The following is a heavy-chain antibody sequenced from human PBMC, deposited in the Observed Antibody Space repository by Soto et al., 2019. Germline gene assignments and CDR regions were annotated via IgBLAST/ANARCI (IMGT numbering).Heavy chain of an antibody. CDR1: GGSISSSNW. CDR3: ARDLGSYSSSWYEGGAFDI. Sequence: QVQLQESGPGLVKPSGTLSLTCAVSGGSISSSNWWSWVRQPPGKGLEWIGEIYHSGSTNYNPSLKSRVTISVDKSQNQFSLKLSSVTAADTAVYYCARDLGSYSSSWYEGGAFDIWGQGTMVTVSS. V-gene: IGHV4-4*02. CDR2: IYHSGST. D-gene: IGHD6-13*01. J-gene: IGHJ3*02.